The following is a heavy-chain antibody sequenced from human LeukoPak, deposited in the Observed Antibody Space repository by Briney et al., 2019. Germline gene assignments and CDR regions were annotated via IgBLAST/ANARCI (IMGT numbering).Heavy chain of an antibody. CDR1: GYTFTGYY. CDR2: INPNSGGT. CDR3: ARGAIAAAVGGVAFDI. J-gene: IGHJ3*02. Sequence: ASVKVSCKASGYTFTGYYMHWVRQAPGQGLEWMGWINPNSGGTNYAQKFQGRVTMTRDTSISTAYVELSRLRSDDTAVYYCARGAIAAAVGGVAFDIWGQGTMVTVSS. D-gene: IGHD6-13*01. V-gene: IGHV1-2*02.